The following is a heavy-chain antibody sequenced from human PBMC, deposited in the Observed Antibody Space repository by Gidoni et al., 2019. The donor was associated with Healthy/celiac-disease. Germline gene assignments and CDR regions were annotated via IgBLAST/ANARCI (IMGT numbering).Heavy chain of an antibody. J-gene: IGHJ6*03. Sequence: QVQLVQSGAEVQKPGSSVKVSCKASGGTFLSYATRWVRQAPGQGLAWMGGIIPIFGTANYAQKFQGRVTITADKATSTAYMELSSLRSEDTAVYYCARERMEDYYGSGSYYNGANYYYYMDVWGKGTTVTVSS. D-gene: IGHD3-10*01. CDR2: IIPIFGTA. CDR3: ARERMEDYYGSGSYYNGANYYYYMDV. V-gene: IGHV1-69*06. CDR1: GGTFLSYA.